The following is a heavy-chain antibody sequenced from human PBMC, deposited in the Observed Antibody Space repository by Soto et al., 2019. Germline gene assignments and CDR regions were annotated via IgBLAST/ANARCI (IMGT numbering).Heavy chain of an antibody. J-gene: IGHJ4*02. Sequence: EVPILESGGGLVQPGGSLRLSCAASGFPFSNYAMAWVRQAPGKGLEWVSAISGTTGHAFYAESVKDRFTISRDNSKNMLYLHMDSLRAEDTAVYHCARATSEYIWGSYLRYDEYWGQGTLVTVSS. CDR3: ARATSEYIWGSYLRYDEY. V-gene: IGHV3-23*01. D-gene: IGHD3-16*01. CDR1: GFPFSNYA. CDR2: ISGTTGHA.